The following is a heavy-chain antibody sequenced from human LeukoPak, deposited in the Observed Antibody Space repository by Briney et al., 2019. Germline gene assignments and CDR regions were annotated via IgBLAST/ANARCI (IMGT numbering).Heavy chain of an antibody. V-gene: IGHV1-18*01. CDR3: ARADITMVRGVIRPFRLDY. D-gene: IGHD3-10*01. Sequence: ASVKVSCKASGYTFTSYGISWVRQAPGQGLEWMGWISAYNGNTNYAQKLQGRVTMTTDTSTSTAYMELRSLRSDDTAVYYCARADITMVRGVIRPFRLDYWGQGTLVTVSS. J-gene: IGHJ4*02. CDR2: ISAYNGNT. CDR1: GYTFTSYG.